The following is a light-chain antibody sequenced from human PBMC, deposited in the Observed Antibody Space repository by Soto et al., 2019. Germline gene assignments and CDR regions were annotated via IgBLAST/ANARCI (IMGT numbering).Light chain of an antibody. CDR3: QTWDSNTRV. V-gene: IGLV4-60*02. Sequence: QAVLTQSSSASASLGSSVKLTCTLSSGHSSYIIAWHHQQPGKAPRYLMKLEGSGSYNKGSGVPDRFSGSSSGADRYLTISNLQFEDEANYYCQTWDSNTRVFGGGTKLTVL. J-gene: IGLJ2*01. CDR1: SGHSSYI. CDR2: LEGSGSY.